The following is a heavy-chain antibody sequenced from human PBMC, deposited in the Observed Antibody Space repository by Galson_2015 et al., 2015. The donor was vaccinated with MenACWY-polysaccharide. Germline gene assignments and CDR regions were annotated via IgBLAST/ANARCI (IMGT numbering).Heavy chain of an antibody. CDR2: TNGDGEAT. CDR1: GFTFSSYW. CDR3: ARAGAKYCRGGNCFFNWFDP. D-gene: IGHD2-15*01. J-gene: IGHJ5*02. V-gene: IGHV3-74*01. Sequence: SLRLSCAASGFTFSSYWMHWVRHAPGKGLVWVSRTNGDGEATDYADSVKGRFTISRHTAKNTLYLQMKSRRAEDTAVYYCARAGAKYCRGGNCFFNWFDPWGQGTLVTVSS.